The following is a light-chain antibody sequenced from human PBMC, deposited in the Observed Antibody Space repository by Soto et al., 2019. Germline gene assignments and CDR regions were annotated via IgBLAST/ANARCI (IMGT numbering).Light chain of an antibody. V-gene: IGLV1-40*01. Sequence: QPVLTQPPSVSGAPGQRVTISCTGSSSNIGAGYGVHWYQQLPGTAPKLLIYGNSNRPSGVPDRFSGSKSGTSASLAITGLQAEDEADYYCQSYDSSLSGSVFGGGTKVTVL. CDR3: QSYDSSLSGSV. CDR1: SSNIGAGYG. J-gene: IGLJ2*01. CDR2: GNS.